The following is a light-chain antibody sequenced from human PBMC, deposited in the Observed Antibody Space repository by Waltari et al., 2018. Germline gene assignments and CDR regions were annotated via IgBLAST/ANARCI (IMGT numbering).Light chain of an antibody. Sequence: SYELTQPPSVSVTPGQTAKIACSGEELGHKFAYWYQQSPGQSPPLVIYQDLKRPSGISERFSGSTSGNTTTLTITGAQAIDEADYYCQAWDDSVCGFGGGTRLTVL. CDR2: QDL. CDR3: QAWDDSVCG. CDR1: ELGHKF. V-gene: IGLV3-1*01. J-gene: IGLJ2*01.